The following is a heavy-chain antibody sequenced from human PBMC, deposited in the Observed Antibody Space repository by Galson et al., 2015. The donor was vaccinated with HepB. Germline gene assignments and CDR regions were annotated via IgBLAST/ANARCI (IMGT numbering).Heavy chain of an antibody. D-gene: IGHD6-6*01. J-gene: IGHJ3*02. Sequence: SVKVSCKASGYTFTGYYMHWVRQAPGQGLEWMGRINPNSGGTNYAQKFQGRVTMTRDTSISTAYMELSRLRSDDTAVYYCARDREPVGLYSSSPDAFDIWGQGTMVTVSS. CDR2: INPNSGGT. CDR1: GYTFTGYY. V-gene: IGHV1-2*06. CDR3: ARDREPVGLYSSSPDAFDI.